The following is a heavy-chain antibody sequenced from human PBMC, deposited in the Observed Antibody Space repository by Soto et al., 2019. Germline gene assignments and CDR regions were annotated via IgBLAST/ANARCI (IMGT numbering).Heavy chain of an antibody. CDR1: GYSFTSYW. D-gene: IGHD1-1*01. V-gene: IGHV5-10-1*01. J-gene: IGHJ3*02. CDR2: IDPSDSYT. CDR3: ARRKRDAYNPGYAFDI. Sequence: PXDSLKVSWKCSGYSFTSYWISLVLQMPGKGLEWMGRIDPSDSYTNYSPSFQGHVTISADKSISTAYLQWSSLKASDTAMYYCARRKRDAYNPGYAFDICGQGTMVTVSS.